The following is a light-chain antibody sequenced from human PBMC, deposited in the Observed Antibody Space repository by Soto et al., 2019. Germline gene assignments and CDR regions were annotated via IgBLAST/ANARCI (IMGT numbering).Light chain of an antibody. Sequence: QSVLTQPPSASGTPGQRVTISCSGSSSNIGTYRVSWYQHFPGTAPRLLIYSDNQRPSGVPDRFSASKSGASAALAISGLLSEDEAYFYCAAWDDSLNGGVFGTGTKVTVL. CDR1: SSNIGTYR. J-gene: IGLJ1*01. CDR3: AAWDDSLNGGV. CDR2: SDN. V-gene: IGLV1-44*01.